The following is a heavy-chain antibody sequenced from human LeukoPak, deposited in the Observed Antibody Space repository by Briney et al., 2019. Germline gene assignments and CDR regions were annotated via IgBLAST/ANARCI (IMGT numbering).Heavy chain of an antibody. Sequence: GGSLRLSCAASGFTFSSYAMHWVRQAPGKGLEYVSAISSNGGSTYYANSVKGRFTIPRDNSKNTLYLQMGSLRAEDMAVYYCARESPMGCSGGSCYWPAIDYWGQGTLVTVSS. V-gene: IGHV3-64*01. CDR1: GFTFSSYA. CDR2: ISSNGGST. D-gene: IGHD2-15*01. J-gene: IGHJ4*02. CDR3: ARESPMGCSGGSCYWPAIDY.